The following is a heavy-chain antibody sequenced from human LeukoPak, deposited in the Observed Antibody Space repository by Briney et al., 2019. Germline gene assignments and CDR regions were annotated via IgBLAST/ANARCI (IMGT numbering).Heavy chain of an antibody. V-gene: IGHV3-66*01. CDR2: IYSGGST. J-gene: IGHJ6*02. Sequence: GGSLRLSCAASGFTVSSNYMSWVRQAPGKGLEWVSVIYSGGSTYYADSVKGRFTISRDNSKNTLYLQMNSLRAEDTAVYYCARGRVASKTYYYYYGMDVWGQGTTVTVSS. CDR3: ARGRVASKTYYYYYGMDV. CDR1: GFTVSSNY.